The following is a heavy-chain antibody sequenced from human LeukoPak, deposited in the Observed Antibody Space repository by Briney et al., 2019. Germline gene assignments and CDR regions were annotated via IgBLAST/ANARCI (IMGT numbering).Heavy chain of an antibody. J-gene: IGHJ4*02. CDR3: ARQASGDFCYGSGSYDY. V-gene: IGHV1-2*02. D-gene: IGHD3-10*01. Sequence: ASVKVSCKASGYTFTGYYMHWVRQAPGQGLEWMGWINPNSGGTNYAQKFQGRVTMTRDTSISTAYMELSRLRSDDTAVYYCARQASGDFCYGSGSYDYWGQGTLVTVSS. CDR2: INPNSGGT. CDR1: GYTFTGYY.